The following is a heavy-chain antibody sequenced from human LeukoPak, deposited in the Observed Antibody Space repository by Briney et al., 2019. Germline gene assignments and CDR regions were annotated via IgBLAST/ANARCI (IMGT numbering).Heavy chain of an antibody. V-gene: IGHV3-74*01. D-gene: IGHD3-10*02. CDR1: GFRLRSYW. CDR2: INSDGSRT. Sequence: GGSLRLSCVVSGFRLRSYWMHWVRRGPGKGLVWVAGINSDGSRTIYADSVKGRFTISRDNAKNSLYLQMNSLRAEDTAVYYCAELGITMIGGIWGKGTTVTISS. J-gene: IGHJ6*04. CDR3: AELGITMIGGI.